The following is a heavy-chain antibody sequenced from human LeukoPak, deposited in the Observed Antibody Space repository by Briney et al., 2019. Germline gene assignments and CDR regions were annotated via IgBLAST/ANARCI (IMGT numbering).Heavy chain of an antibody. CDR1: GGSISSSSYY. V-gene: IGHV4-39*07. D-gene: IGHD2-2*01. J-gene: IGHJ4*02. Sequence: SETLSLTCTVSGGSISSSSYYWGWIRQPPGKGLEWIGSIYYSGSTYYNPSLKSRVTISVDTSKNQFSLKLGSVTAADTAVYYCARDLVVPAAIDYWGQGTLVTVSS. CDR2: IYYSGST. CDR3: ARDLVVPAAIDY.